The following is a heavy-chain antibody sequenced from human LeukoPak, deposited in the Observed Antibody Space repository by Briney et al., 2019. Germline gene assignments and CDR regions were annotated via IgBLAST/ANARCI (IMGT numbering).Heavy chain of an antibody. V-gene: IGHV3-11*04. Sequence: GGSLRLSCAASGFTFSDSYMTWVRQAPGKGVEWVAYISGSGHDINYSDSVKGRFTISRDNAKNSLYLQMSSLRAEDTAVYYCARGQRSAVDYWGQGTLVTVSS. CDR3: ARGQRSAVDY. CDR2: ISGSGHDI. J-gene: IGHJ4*02. D-gene: IGHD6-25*01. CDR1: GFTFSDSY.